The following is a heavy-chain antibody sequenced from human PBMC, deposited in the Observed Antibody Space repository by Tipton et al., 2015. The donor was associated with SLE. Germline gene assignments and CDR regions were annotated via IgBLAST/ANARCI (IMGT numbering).Heavy chain of an antibody. Sequence: TLSLTCTVSGGSISSSSYYWGWVRQPPGKGLEWIGSIYYSGSTYYNPSLKSRGTISVDTSKNQFSLKLSSVTAADTAVYYCARHSGRYCSGGSCYSDAFDIWGQGTMVTVSS. CDR2: IYYSGST. J-gene: IGHJ3*02. CDR1: GGSISSSSYY. V-gene: IGHV4-39*01. CDR3: ARHSGRYCSGGSCYSDAFDI. D-gene: IGHD2-15*01.